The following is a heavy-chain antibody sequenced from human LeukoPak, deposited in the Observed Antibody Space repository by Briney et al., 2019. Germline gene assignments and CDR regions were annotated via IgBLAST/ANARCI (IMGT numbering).Heavy chain of an antibody. CDR1: GFTFSSYW. Sequence: GGSLRLSCAASGFTFSSYWMHWVRQAPGKGLEWVAVISYDGSNKYYADSVKGRFTISRDNSKNTLYLQMNSLRAEDTAVYYCAKDLRYCSSTSCYGPPDFDYWGQGTLVTVSS. CDR2: ISYDGSNK. V-gene: IGHV3-30*18. D-gene: IGHD2-2*01. CDR3: AKDLRYCSSTSCYGPPDFDY. J-gene: IGHJ4*02.